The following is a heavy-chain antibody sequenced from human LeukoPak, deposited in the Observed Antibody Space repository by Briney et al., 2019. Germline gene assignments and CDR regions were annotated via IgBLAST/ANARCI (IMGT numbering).Heavy chain of an antibody. CDR3: VRGSSKFDY. D-gene: IGHD1-26*01. V-gene: IGHV3-23*01. Sequence: GGSLRLSCAASGFTFSSYAMSWVRQAPGKGLAWVSAISGSGGSTYYADSVKGRFTISRDNSKNTLYLQMNSLRAEDTAVYYCVRGSSKFDYWGQGTLVTVSS. CDR2: ISGSGGST. J-gene: IGHJ4*02. CDR1: GFTFSSYA.